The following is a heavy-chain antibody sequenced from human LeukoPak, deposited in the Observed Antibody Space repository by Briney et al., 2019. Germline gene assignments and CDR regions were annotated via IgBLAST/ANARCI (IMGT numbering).Heavy chain of an antibody. CDR1: GGTFSSYA. J-gene: IGHJ5*02. V-gene: IGHV1-69*01. CDR2: IIPIFGTA. Sequence: ASVKVSCKASGGTFSSYAISWVRQAPGQGREWMGGIIPIFGTANYAQKFQGRVTITADESTSTAYMELSSLRSEDTAVYYCARGRDTYYDFWSGYISWFDPWGQGTLVTVSS. D-gene: IGHD3-3*01. CDR3: ARGRDTYYDFWSGYISWFDP.